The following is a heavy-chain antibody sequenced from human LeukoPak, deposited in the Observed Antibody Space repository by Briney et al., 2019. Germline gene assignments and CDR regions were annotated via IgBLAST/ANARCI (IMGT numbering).Heavy chain of an antibody. CDR2: IYSDGST. J-gene: IGHJ4*02. D-gene: IGHD4-17*01. Sequence: GGSLRLSCAASGFTVSSNYMSWVRQAPGKGLEWVSVIYSDGSTYYADSVKGRFTISRDNSKNTLYLQMNSLRAEDTAVYYCARDAPTPDYGDYRDYWGQGTLVTVSS. V-gene: IGHV3-66*01. CDR1: GFTVSSNY. CDR3: ARDAPTPDYGDYRDY.